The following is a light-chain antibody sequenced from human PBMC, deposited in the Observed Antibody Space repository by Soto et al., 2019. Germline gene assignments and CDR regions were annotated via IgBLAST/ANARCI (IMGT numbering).Light chain of an antibody. CDR3: QQYDSYRT. V-gene: IGKV1-5*01. CDR2: DVF. J-gene: IGKJ1*01. Sequence: DIQMAQSPSTLSASVVDRVTITCRSIQNISTWLASYQQISGKAPKRLLCDVFTLESGVPSRFSGSGSGTEFSLSIRCLQPDDFATYYCQQYDSYRTFGQWTKEDI. CDR1: QNISTW.